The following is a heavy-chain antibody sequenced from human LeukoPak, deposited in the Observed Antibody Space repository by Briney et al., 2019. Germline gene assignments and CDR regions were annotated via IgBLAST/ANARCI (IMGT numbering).Heavy chain of an antibody. CDR3: ARDGRVPAAYGYFQH. J-gene: IGHJ1*01. D-gene: IGHD2-2*01. Sequence: GGSLRLSCAASGFTFSSYSMNWVRQAPGKGLEWVSSISSSSSYIYYADSVKGRFTISRDNAKSSLYLQMNSLRAEDTAAYYCARDGRVPAAYGYFQHWGQGTLVTVSS. V-gene: IGHV3-21*01. CDR1: GFTFSSYS. CDR2: ISSSSSYI.